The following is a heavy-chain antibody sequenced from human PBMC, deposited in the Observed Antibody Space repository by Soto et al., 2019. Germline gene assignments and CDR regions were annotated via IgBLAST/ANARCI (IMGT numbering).Heavy chain of an antibody. V-gene: IGHV3-66*01. Sequence: GGSLRLSCAASGLSVTNNYMSWVRQAPGKGLKWVSVIYVNGNRYYADSVKGRFTISRDSSKNTVYLQMNSLRAEDTAVYYCAREIDSSGYYTSPIDAFDIWGQGTMVTVSS. CDR2: IYVNGNR. J-gene: IGHJ3*02. CDR1: GLSVTNNY. CDR3: AREIDSSGYYTSPIDAFDI. D-gene: IGHD3-22*01.